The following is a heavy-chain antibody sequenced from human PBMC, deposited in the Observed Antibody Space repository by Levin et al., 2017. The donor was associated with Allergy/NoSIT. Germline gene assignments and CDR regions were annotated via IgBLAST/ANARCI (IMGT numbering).Heavy chain of an antibody. Sequence: GGSLRLSCAASGFTFSDYYMSWIRQAPGKGLEWVSYITSSGTTVYYADSVKGRFPISRDNAKNSLFLQMNSLRAEDTAVYYCARDLAPSTITSDFDYWGQGTLVTVSS. CDR3: ARDLAPSTITSDFDY. CDR2: ITSSGTTV. V-gene: IGHV3-11*01. J-gene: IGHJ4*02. CDR1: GFTFSDYY. D-gene: IGHD4-11*01.